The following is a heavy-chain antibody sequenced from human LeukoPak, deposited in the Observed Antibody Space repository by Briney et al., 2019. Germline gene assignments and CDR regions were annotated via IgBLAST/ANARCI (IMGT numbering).Heavy chain of an antibody. V-gene: IGHV3-21*01. J-gene: IGHJ6*03. CDR3: ARDPYSGSYGNYYYYFMDV. Sequence: SGGSLRLSCAASGFTFSSYNMNWVRQAPGKGLEWVSSITSGSSYIYYADSVKGRFTISRDNAKNSLYLQMNSLRAEDTAVYYCARDPYSGSYGNYYYYFMDVWGKGTTVTVSS. CDR1: GFTFSSYN. CDR2: ITSGSSYI. D-gene: IGHD1-26*01.